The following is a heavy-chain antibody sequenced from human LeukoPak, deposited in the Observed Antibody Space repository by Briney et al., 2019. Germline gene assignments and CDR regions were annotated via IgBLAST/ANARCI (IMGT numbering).Heavy chain of an antibody. CDR3: ARALAVAFVDY. V-gene: IGHV4-34*01. Sequence: SETLSLTCAVYGGSFSGYYWSWIRQPPGKGLEWIGEINHSGSTNYNPSLKSRVTISVDTSKNQFSLKLSSVTAADTAVYYCARALAVAFVDYWGQGTLVTVSS. J-gene: IGHJ4*02. CDR1: GGSFSGYY. CDR2: INHSGST. D-gene: IGHD3-3*02.